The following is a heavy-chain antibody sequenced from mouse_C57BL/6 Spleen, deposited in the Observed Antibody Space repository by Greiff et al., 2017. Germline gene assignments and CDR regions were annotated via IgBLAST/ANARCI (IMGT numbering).Heavy chain of an antibody. D-gene: IGHD2-2*01. CDR3: ARSTMVTTFHWYFDV. Sequence: QVQLQQPGTELVKPGASGYTFTSYWMHWVKQRPGQGLEWIGNINPSNGGTNYNEKFKSKATLTVDKSSSTAYMQLSSLTSEDSAVYYCARSTMVTTFHWYFDVWGTGTTVTVSS. V-gene: IGHV1-53*01. CDR2: INPSNGGT. CDR1: GYTFTSYW. J-gene: IGHJ1*03.